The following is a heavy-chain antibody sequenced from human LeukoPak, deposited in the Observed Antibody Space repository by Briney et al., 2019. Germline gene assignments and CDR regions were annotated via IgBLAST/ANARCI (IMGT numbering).Heavy chain of an antibody. V-gene: IGHV3-23*01. Sequence: QSGGSLRLSCAASGFTFSNYALSWVRQAPGKGLEWVSAISGSGDSAYHADSVKGRFTISRDNSKNTLYLQMNSLRAEDTAVYYCAKGDYYGSGSYPFRGQGTLVTVSS. CDR3: AKGDYYGSGSYPF. J-gene: IGHJ4*02. CDR2: ISGSGDSA. D-gene: IGHD3-10*01. CDR1: GFTFSNYA.